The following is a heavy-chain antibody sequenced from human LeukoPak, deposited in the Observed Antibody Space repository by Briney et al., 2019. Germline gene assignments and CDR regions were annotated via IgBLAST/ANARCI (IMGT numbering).Heavy chain of an antibody. Sequence: SVKVSCKASGGTFSSYAISWVRQAPGQGLEWMGGIIPIFGTANYAQKFQGRVTITTDESTSTAYMELSSLRSEDTAVYYCAKEGYCSSTSCRDAFDIWGQGTVVTVSS. CDR2: IIPIFGTA. J-gene: IGHJ3*02. V-gene: IGHV1-69*05. CDR1: GGTFSSYA. CDR3: AKEGYCSSTSCRDAFDI. D-gene: IGHD2-2*01.